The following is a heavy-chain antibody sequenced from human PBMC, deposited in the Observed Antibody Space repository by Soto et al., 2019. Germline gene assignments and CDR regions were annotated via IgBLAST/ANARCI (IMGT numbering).Heavy chain of an antibody. J-gene: IGHJ4*02. CDR2: ISYSGNT. Sequence: QVQLQESGPGLVKPSETLSLTCTVSGASISPYYWSWIRQPPGQRLEWIGFISYSGNTIYKPSLESRVTISVDTSKNQFSLRLSSVTAADTAVYFCVRDASSSSHFDYWGQASLVTVSS. D-gene: IGHD6-6*01. CDR1: GASISPYY. V-gene: IGHV4-59*01. CDR3: VRDASSSSHFDY.